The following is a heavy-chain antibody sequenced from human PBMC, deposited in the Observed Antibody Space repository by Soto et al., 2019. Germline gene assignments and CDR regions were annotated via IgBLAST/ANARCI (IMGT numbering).Heavy chain of an antibody. CDR2: IIPIFGTA. J-gene: IGHJ5*02. D-gene: IGHD1-1*01. V-gene: IGHV1-69*13. CDR3: ASQIELERKGYNWFDP. CDR1: GGTFSSYA. Sequence: ASVKVSCKASGGTFSSYAISWVRQAPGQGLEWMGGIIPIFGTANYAQKFQGRVTITADESTSTAYMELSSLRSEDTAVYYCASQIELERKGYNWFDPWGQGTLVTVSS.